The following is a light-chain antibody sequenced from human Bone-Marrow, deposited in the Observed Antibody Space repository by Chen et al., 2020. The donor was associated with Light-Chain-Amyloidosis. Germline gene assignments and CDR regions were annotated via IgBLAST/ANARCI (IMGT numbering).Light chain of an antibody. V-gene: IGLV2-14*03. CDR2: DVS. CDR3: SSYTSSSTLV. CDR1: SSDVGGYNY. J-gene: IGLJ2*01. Sequence: QSALTHPAPVSGSPGQSITISSTGTSSDVGGYNYVSWYHQHPGKAPKLIIFDVSNRPSGGSSRCSGSKSGNTASLTISGLEAEDEADYYCSSYTSSSTLVFGGGTKLTVL.